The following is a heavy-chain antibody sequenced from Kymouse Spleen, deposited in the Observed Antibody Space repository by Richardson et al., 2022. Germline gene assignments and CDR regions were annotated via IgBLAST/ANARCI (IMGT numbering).Heavy chain of an antibody. D-gene: IGHD1-26*01. CDR2: IGTAGDT. CDR3: ARGRGELNGMDV. V-gene: IGHV3-13*01. Sequence: EVQLVESGGGLVQPGGSLRLSCAASGFTFSSYDMHWVRQATGKGLEWVSAIGTAGDTYYPGSVKGRFTISRENAKNSLYLQMNSLRAGDTAVYYCARGRGELNGMDVWGQGTTVTVSS. CDR1: GFTFSSYD. J-gene: IGHJ6*02.